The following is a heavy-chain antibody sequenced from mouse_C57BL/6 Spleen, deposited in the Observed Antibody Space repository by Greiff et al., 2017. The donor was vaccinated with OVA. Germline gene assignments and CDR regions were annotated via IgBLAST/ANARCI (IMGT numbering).Heavy chain of an antibody. CDR2: ISNKANGYTT. J-gene: IGHJ4*01. V-gene: IGHV7-3*01. Sequence: EVKVEESGGGLVQPGGSLSLSCAASGFTFTDYYMSWVSQPPGKALEWLGFISNKANGYTTEYSASVKGRFTISRDNSQSILYLQMNALRAEDSATYYCARYGDYDEDYAMDYWGQGTSVTVSS. CDR3: ARYGDYDEDYAMDY. D-gene: IGHD2-4*01. CDR1: GFTFTDYY.